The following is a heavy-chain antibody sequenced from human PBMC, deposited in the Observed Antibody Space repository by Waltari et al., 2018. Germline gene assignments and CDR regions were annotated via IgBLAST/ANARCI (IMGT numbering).Heavy chain of an antibody. CDR2: IYYSGST. CDR1: GGSISSSSYY. V-gene: IGHV4-39*01. CDR3: ARHGGVATIDAFDI. J-gene: IGHJ3*02. D-gene: IGHD5-12*01. Sequence: TVSGGSISSSSYYWGWIRQPPGKGLEWIGSIYYSGSTYYNPSLKSRVTISVDTSKNQFSLKLSSVTAADTAVYYCARHGGVATIDAFDIWGQGTMVTVSS.